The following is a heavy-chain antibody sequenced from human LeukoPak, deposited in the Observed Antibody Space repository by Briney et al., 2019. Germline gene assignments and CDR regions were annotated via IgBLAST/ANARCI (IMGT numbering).Heavy chain of an antibody. J-gene: IGHJ4*02. D-gene: IGHD6-19*01. Sequence: ASVTVSCKASGYTFTSYDINWVRQATGQGLEWMGWMNPNSGNTGYAQKFQGRVTMTRNTSISTAYMELSSLRSEDTAVYYCARGGVAVAGTINLGYWGQGTLVTVSS. CDR1: GYTFTSYD. CDR2: MNPNSGNT. V-gene: IGHV1-8*01. CDR3: ARGGVAVAGTINLGY.